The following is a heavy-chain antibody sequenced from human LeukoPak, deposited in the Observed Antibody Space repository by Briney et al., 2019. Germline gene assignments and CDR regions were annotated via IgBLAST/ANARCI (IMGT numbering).Heavy chain of an antibody. D-gene: IGHD4-17*01. CDR3: TSNGPDY. Sequence: PSETLSLTCTVSGGSISSSNYYWGWIRQPPGKGLEWIGTVYYSGSTYYNLSLKSRLTISVDTSKNQFSLKLNSVTAADTAVYYCTSNGPDYWGQGTLVTVSS. CDR2: VYYSGST. V-gene: IGHV4-39*01. J-gene: IGHJ4*02. CDR1: GGSISSSNYY.